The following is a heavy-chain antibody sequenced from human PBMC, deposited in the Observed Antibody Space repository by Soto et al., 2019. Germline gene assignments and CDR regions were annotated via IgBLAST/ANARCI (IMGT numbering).Heavy chain of an antibody. D-gene: IGHD1-1*01. CDR1: GYTFTGYY. J-gene: IGHJ6*03. CDR2: INPNSGGT. V-gene: IGHV1-2*04. Sequence: ASVKVSCKASGYTFTGYYMHWVRQAPGQGLEWMGWINPNSGGTNYAQKFQGWVTMTRDTSISTAYMELSRLRSDDTAVYYCARGVNWNYYYYMDVWGKGTTVTVSS. CDR3: ARGVNWNYYYYMDV.